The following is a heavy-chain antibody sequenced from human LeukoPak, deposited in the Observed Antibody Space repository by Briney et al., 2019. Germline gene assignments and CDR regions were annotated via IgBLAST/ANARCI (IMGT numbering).Heavy chain of an antibody. CDR3: ARDPLGYSYGPTLDY. D-gene: IGHD5-18*01. Sequence: ASVKVSCKASGYTFTSYGISWVRQAPGQGLEWMGWISAYNGNTNYAQKLQGRVTMTTDTSTSTAYMELRSLRSDDTAVYYCARDPLGYSYGPTLDYWGQGTLVTVSS. J-gene: IGHJ4*02. V-gene: IGHV1-18*01. CDR1: GYTFTSYG. CDR2: ISAYNGNT.